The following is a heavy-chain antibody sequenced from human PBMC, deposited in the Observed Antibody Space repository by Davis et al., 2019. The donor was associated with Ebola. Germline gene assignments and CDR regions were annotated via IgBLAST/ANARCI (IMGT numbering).Heavy chain of an antibody. CDR2: INHSGST. J-gene: IGHJ3*02. CDR3: ARGTGPGSLYNFAFDI. CDR1: GGSISSGDYY. D-gene: IGHD3-10*01. Sequence: PSETLSLTCTVSGGSISSGDYYWSWIRQHPGKGLEWIGEINHSGSTNYNPSLKSRVTISVDTSKNQFSLKLSSVTAADTAVYYCARGTGPGSLYNFAFDIWGQGTMVTVSS. V-gene: IGHV4-39*07.